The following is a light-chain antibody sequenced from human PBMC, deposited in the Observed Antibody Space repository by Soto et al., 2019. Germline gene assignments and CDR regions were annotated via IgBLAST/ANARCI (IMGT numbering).Light chain of an antibody. J-gene: IGKJ1*01. CDR3: LQDLNFPWT. Sequence: MTLSPSSLSASLGGGVTISCRASQGIGSALGWYQQKPGNPPKLLIYGASNLNTGVPPRFSGSGSGTDFTLAISSLQPEDSATYYCLQDLNFPWTFGQGTKVDIK. CDR1: QGIGSA. V-gene: IGKV1-6*01. CDR2: GAS.